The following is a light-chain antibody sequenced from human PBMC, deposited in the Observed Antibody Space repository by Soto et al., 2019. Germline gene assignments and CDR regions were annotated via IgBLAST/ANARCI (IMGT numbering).Light chain of an antibody. V-gene: IGKV1-9*01. CDR3: QQLNSYPLT. CDR2: AAS. CDR1: QGISSY. J-gene: IGKJ4*01. Sequence: IQLTQSPSSLSASVGDRVTLTCRASQGISSYLAWYQQKPGKAPKLLIYAASTLQSGVPSRFSGSGSGTDFTLTISSLQPEDFASYYCQQLNSYPLTFGGGTKVDTK.